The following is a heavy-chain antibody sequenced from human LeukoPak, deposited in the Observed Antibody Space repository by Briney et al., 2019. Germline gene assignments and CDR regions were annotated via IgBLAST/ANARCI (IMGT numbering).Heavy chain of an antibody. V-gene: IGHV3-66*01. J-gene: IGHJ4*02. Sequence: GGSLRLSCAASGFTVSSNYMSWVRQAPGKGLEWVSVIYSGGSTYYADSVKGRFTISRDNSKNTLYLQMNSLRAEDTAVYYCASEIYSGAVYFDYWGQGTLVTVSS. CDR2: IYSGGST. CDR1: GFTVSSNY. CDR3: ASEIYSGAVYFDY. D-gene: IGHD6-19*01.